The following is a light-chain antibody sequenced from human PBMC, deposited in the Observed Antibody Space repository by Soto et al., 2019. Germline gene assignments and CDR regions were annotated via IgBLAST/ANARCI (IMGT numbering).Light chain of an antibody. Sequence: DIQMTQSPSSLSASEGDRVSFSCQASQSIKTFLNWYQQKPGKAPKLLIYAASSLQSGVPSRFSGSGSGTDFTLTISTLQPEDFAIYYCQQSYSIPYTFGQGTKVEIK. J-gene: IGKJ2*01. CDR3: QQSYSIPYT. CDR2: AAS. CDR1: QSIKTF. V-gene: IGKV1-39*01.